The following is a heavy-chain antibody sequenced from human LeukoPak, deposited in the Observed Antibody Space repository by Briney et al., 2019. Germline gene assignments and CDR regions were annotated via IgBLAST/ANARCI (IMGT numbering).Heavy chain of an antibody. V-gene: IGHV3-48*04. D-gene: IGHD2-15*01. Sequence: GGSLRLSCAASGFTFSSYSMNWVRQAPGKGLEWVSYISSSSGTIYYADSVKGRFTISRDNAKNSLYLQMNSLRAEDTAVYYCARRTPGYCSGGSCYGFQLWGQGTLVTVSS. CDR3: ARRTPGYCSGGSCYGFQL. J-gene: IGHJ1*01. CDR2: ISSSSGTI. CDR1: GFTFSSYS.